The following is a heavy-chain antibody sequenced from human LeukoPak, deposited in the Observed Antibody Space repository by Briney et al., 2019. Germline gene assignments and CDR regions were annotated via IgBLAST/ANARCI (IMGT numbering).Heavy chain of an antibody. Sequence: PGGSLRLSWAASGFTFSSYEMNWVRQAPGKGLEWVSYISSSGSTIYYADSVKGRFTISRDNAKNSLYLQMNSLRAEDTAVYYCARDLLLQVDTAMASGDYWGQGTLVTVSS. CDR2: ISSSGSTI. CDR3: ARDLLLQVDTAMASGDY. CDR1: GFTFSSYE. J-gene: IGHJ4*02. V-gene: IGHV3-48*03. D-gene: IGHD5-18*01.